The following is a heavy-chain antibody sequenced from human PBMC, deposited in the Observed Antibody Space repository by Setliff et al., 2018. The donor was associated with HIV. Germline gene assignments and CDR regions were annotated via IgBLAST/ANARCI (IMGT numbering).Heavy chain of an antibody. CDR1: GFTFSNYA. V-gene: IGHV3-23*01. CDR2: ISSSGINT. D-gene: IGHD2-15*01. Sequence: AGGSLRLSCAASGFTFSNYAMTWVRQAAGKGLEWVSAISSSGINTYYIDSVKGRFIISRDNPKNTLYLQMNSLRPEDTAVYYCAKDRSVRDYNYHYLDVWGKGTTVTVSS. CDR3: AKDRSVRDYNYHYLDV. J-gene: IGHJ6*03.